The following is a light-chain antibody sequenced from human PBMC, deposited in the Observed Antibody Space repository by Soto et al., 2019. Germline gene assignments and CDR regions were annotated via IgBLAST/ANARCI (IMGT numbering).Light chain of an antibody. J-gene: IGKJ1*01. CDR2: AAS. V-gene: IGKV1-9*01. Sequence: DIQLTQSPSFLSASVGDRVTITCRASQGISSYLAWYQQKPGKAPKLLIYAASTLQSGVPSRFSGSGSGTEFTLTISSLQPADFATYYCQQLNRYPWTVGQGTKVEIK. CDR1: QGISSY. CDR3: QQLNRYPWT.